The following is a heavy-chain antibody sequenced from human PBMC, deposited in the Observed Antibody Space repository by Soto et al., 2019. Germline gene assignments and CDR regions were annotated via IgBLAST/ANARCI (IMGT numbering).Heavy chain of an antibody. J-gene: IGHJ6*02. CDR2: ISYDGSNK. CDR1: GFTFSSYA. CDR3: ARDFRGYSGYDSIRPYYYYGMDV. V-gene: IGHV3-30-3*01. Sequence: GGSLRLSCAASGFTFSSYAMHWVRQAPGKGLEWVAVISYDGSNKYYADSVKGRFTISRDNSKNTLYLQMNSLRAEDTAVYYCARDFRGYSGYDSIRPYYYYGMDVWGQGTTVTVSS. D-gene: IGHD5-12*01.